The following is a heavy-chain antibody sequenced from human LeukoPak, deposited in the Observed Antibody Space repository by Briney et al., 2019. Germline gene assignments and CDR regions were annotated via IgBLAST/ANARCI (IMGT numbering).Heavy chain of an antibody. Sequence: PSETLSLTCTVSGGSISSGRYYWRWIRQPAGKGLEWIGRIYTTGSTNYNSFLKSRVTISVDTSKNQFSLKLSSVTAADTAVYYCARQDDWFDPWGLGMLVTVSS. V-gene: IGHV4-61*02. CDR2: IYTTGST. CDR3: ARQDDWFDP. D-gene: IGHD2-15*01. CDR1: GGSISSGRYY. J-gene: IGHJ5*02.